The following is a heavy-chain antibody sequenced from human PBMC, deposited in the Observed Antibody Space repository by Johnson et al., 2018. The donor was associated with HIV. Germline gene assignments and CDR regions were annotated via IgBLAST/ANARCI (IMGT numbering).Heavy chain of an antibody. CDR2: INWNGGST. Sequence: VQLVESGGGLVQPGGSLRLSCAASGFTFDDYGVSWVRQAPGKGLEWVSGINWNGGSTGYADSVKGRFTISRDNAKNSLYLKMNSLRAEDTAVYYCPAGGRTEAVAWGQGQLVTVS. J-gene: IGHJ3*01. D-gene: IGHD3-16*01. V-gene: IGHV3-20*04. CDR1: GFTFDDYG. CDR3: PAGGRTEAVA.